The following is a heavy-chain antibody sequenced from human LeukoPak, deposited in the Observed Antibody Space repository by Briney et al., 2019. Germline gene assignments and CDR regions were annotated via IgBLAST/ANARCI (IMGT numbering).Heavy chain of an antibody. Sequence: PGGSLRLSCAASGFTFSSYSMNWVRQAPGKGLEWVSSISSSSSYIYYADSVKGRFTISRDNAKNSLYVQMNSLRAEDTAVYYCARGRGYCSSTSCYHFDYWGQGTLVTVSS. D-gene: IGHD2-2*01. CDR2: ISSSSSYI. CDR3: ARGRGYCSSTSCYHFDY. V-gene: IGHV3-21*01. J-gene: IGHJ4*02. CDR1: GFTFSSYS.